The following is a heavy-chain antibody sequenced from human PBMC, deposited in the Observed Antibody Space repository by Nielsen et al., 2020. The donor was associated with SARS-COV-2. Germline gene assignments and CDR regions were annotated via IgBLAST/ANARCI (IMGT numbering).Heavy chain of an antibody. Sequence: GESLKISCAASGFTFSDYYMSWVRQAPGKGLEWVSAISGSGGSTYYADSVKGRFTISRDDSKNTLYLQMNSLRAEDTAVYYCAKDGVVAALTRFDPWGQGTLVTVSS. CDR2: ISGSGGST. J-gene: IGHJ5*02. CDR1: GFTFSDYY. D-gene: IGHD2-15*01. V-gene: IGHV3-23*01. CDR3: AKDGVVAALTRFDP.